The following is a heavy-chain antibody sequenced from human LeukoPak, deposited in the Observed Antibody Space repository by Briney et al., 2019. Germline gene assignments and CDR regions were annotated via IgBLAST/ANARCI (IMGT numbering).Heavy chain of an antibody. Sequence: GGSLRLSCAASGFTVSSNYMNWVRQAPGKGLEWVAFIRYDGSNTYYADSVKGRFTISRDNSKNTLYLHMNSLRAEDTAVYYCAKVPKAGGMTYFDYWGQGTLVTVSS. CDR3: AKVPKAGGMTYFDY. V-gene: IGHV3-30*02. J-gene: IGHJ4*02. CDR1: GFTVSSNY. D-gene: IGHD6-13*01. CDR2: IRYDGSNT.